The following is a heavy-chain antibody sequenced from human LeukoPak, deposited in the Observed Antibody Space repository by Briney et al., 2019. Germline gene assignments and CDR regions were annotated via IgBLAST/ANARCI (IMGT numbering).Heavy chain of an antibody. J-gene: IGHJ4*02. CDR3: AREGSPKRFDY. Sequence: SETLSLTSTVSGGSISGYYWSWIRQPPGKGLEWIGYIYYSASTNHNPPHKSPVTISVATSKNQFSLKLSSVTAADTAVYYCAREGSPKRFDYWGQGTLVTVSS. CDR1: GGSISGYY. V-gene: IGHV4-59*01. CDR2: IYYSAST.